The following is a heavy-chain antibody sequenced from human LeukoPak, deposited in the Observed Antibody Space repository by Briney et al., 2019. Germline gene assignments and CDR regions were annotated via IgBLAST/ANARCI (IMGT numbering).Heavy chain of an antibody. D-gene: IGHD4-17*01. CDR2: INPSGGST. J-gene: IGHJ5*02. CDR3: ARRLRSINWFDP. CDR1: GYTFTSYY. Sequence: ASVKVSCKASGYTFTSYYMHWVRQAPGQGLEWMGIINPSGGSTSYAQKFQGRVTMTRDMSTSTVYMELSSLRSEDTAVYYCARRLRSINWFDPWGQGTLVTVSS. V-gene: IGHV1-46*01.